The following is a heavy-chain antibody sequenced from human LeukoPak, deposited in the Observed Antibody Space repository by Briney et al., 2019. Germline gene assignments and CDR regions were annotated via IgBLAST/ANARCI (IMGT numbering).Heavy chain of an antibody. V-gene: IGHV4-59*01. CDR1: GGSISSYY. Sequence: PSETLSLTCTVSGGSISSYYWSWIRQPPGKGLEWIGYIYYSGSTNYNPSLKSRVTISVDTSKNQFSLKLSSVTAADTAVYYCARDTYYCDSSGYYRFDYWGQGTLVTVSS. D-gene: IGHD3-22*01. CDR2: IYYSGST. CDR3: ARDTYYCDSSGYYRFDY. J-gene: IGHJ4*02.